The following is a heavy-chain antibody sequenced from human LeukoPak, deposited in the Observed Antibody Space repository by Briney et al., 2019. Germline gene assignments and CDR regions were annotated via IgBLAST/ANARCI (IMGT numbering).Heavy chain of an antibody. CDR3: ARQGDIVVVPAAANWFDP. D-gene: IGHD2-2*01. Sequence: GESLKISCEGSGYTFTSYWIAWVRQMPGKGLEWMGIIYPGDSDTRYSPSFQGQVTISADKSISTAYLQWSSLKASDTAMYYCARQGDIVVVPAAANWFDPWGQGTLVTVSS. J-gene: IGHJ5*02. V-gene: IGHV5-51*01. CDR1: GYTFTSYW. CDR2: IYPGDSDT.